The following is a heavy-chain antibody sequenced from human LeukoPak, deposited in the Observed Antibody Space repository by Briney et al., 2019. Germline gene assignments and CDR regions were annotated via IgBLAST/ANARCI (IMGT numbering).Heavy chain of an antibody. CDR3: ARAPHPHSNPRPYYFDY. D-gene: IGHD6-13*01. CDR1: GYTFTSYD. V-gene: IGHV1-8*01. CDR2: MNPNSGNT. J-gene: IGHJ4*02. Sequence: GASVKVSCKASGYTFTSYDINWVRQATGQGLEWMGWMNPNSGNTGYAQKFQGRVTMTRNTSISTAYMELSSLRSEDTAVYYCARAPHPHSNPRPYYFDYWGQGTLVTVSS.